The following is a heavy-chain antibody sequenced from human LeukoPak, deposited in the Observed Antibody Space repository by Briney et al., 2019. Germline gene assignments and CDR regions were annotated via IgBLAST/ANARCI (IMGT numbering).Heavy chain of an antibody. CDR2: INHSGST. CDR3: ARGLTYCSGGSCYSQATDY. CDR1: GGSFSGYY. Sequence: SETLSLTCAVYGGSFSGYYWSWIRQPPGKGLEWIGEINHSGSTNYNPSLKSRVTISVDTSKNRFSLKLSSVTAADTAVYYCARGLTYCSGGSCYSQATDYWGQGTLVTVSS. V-gene: IGHV4-34*01. D-gene: IGHD2-15*01. J-gene: IGHJ4*02.